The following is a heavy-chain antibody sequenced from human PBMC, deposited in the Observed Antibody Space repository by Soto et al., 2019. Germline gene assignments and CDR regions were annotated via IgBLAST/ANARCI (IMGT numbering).Heavy chain of an antibody. V-gene: IGHV1-69*13. CDR3: ASRGSRITIFGVGDLGYYGMDV. J-gene: IGHJ6*02. CDR2: IIPIFGTA. D-gene: IGHD3-3*01. CDR1: GDVFRSYA. Sequence: GASVKVSCKASGDVFRSYAISWVRQAPGQGLEWMGGIIPIFGTANYAQKFQGRVTITADESTSTAYMELSSLRSEDTAVYYCASRGSRITIFGVGDLGYYGMDVWGQGTTVTVSS.